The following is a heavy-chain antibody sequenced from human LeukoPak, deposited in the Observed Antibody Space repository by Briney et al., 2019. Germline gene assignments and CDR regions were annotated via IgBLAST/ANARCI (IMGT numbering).Heavy chain of an antibody. CDR2: ISSSSSYI. V-gene: IGHV3-21*01. CDR3: ARVYYGDYEGDY. J-gene: IGHJ4*02. Sequence: PGGSLRLSCAASGFTFSSYSMNWVRQAPGKGLEWVSSISSSSSYIYYADSVKGRFTISRDNAKNSLYLQMNSPRAEDTAVYYCARVYYGDYEGDYWGQGTLVTVSS. D-gene: IGHD4-17*01. CDR1: GFTFSSYS.